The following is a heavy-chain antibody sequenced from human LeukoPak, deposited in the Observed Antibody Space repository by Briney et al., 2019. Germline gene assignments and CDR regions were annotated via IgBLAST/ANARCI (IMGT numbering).Heavy chain of an antibody. D-gene: IGHD3-22*01. CDR1: GFTVSSNY. CDR3: ARDYYDSSGYYYGYFQH. J-gene: IGHJ1*01. CDR2: IYSGGTT. V-gene: IGHV3-53*01. Sequence: GGSLRLSCAASGFTVSSNYMSWARQAPGKGLEWVSVIYSGGTTYYADSVKGRFTISRDNSKNTMYLQMNSLRAEDTAVYYCARDYYDSSGYYYGYFQHWGQGTLVTVSS.